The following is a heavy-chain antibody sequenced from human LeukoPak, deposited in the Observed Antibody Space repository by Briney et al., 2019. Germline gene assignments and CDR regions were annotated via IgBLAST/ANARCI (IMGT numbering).Heavy chain of an antibody. CDR1: GYTFTGYY. D-gene: IGHD1-26*01. CDR2: INPNSGGT. V-gene: IGHV1-2*02. CDR3: ARDAQRGSYNWFDP. Sequence: ASVRGSCKASGYTFTGYYMHWVRQAPGQRLEWMGWINPNSGGTNYAQKFQGRVTMTRDTSISTAYMELSRLRSDDTAVYYCARDAQRGSYNWFDPWGQGTLVTVSS. J-gene: IGHJ5*02.